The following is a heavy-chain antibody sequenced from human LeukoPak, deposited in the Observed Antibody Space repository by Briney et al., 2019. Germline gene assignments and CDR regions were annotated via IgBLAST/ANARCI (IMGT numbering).Heavy chain of an antibody. V-gene: IGHV1-18*01. Sequence: GASVKVSCKASGYTFTSYGISWVRQAPGQGREWMGWISAYNGNTNYAQKLQGRVTMTKDTSKSTAYMELRSMRSDDTAVYYCARGTGDYYYGMEVWGQGTTVTVSS. CDR2: ISAYNGNT. J-gene: IGHJ6*02. CDR3: ARGTGDYYYGMEV. CDR1: GYTFTSYG.